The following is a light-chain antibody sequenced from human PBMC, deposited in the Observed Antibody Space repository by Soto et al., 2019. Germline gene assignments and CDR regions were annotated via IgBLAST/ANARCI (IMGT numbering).Light chain of an antibody. CDR2: AAS. J-gene: IGKJ4*01. V-gene: IGKV1-27*01. Sequence: MTLSPYSASASVGDRVTITCRASQGISNYLAWYQQKPGKVPKLLIYAASTLQSGVPSRFSGSGSGTDFTLTISSLQPDDFATYYCQQYNSYSPLTFGGGTKVDIK. CDR3: QQYNSYSPLT. CDR1: QGISNY.